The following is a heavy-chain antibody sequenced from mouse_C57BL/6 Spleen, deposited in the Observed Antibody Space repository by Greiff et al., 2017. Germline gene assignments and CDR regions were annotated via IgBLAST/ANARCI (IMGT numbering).Heavy chain of an antibody. J-gene: IGHJ1*03. D-gene: IGHD1-3*01. Sequence: QVQLQQPGAELVMPGASVKLSCKASGYTFTSYWMPWVKQRPGQGLEWIGEIDPSDSYTNYNQKFKGKSTLTVDKSSSTAYMQLSSLTSEDSAVYDCARGYNQPWYFEGWGTGTTVTAAS. CDR1: GYTFTSYW. CDR3: ARGYNQPWYFEG. CDR2: IDPSDSYT. V-gene: IGHV1-69*01.